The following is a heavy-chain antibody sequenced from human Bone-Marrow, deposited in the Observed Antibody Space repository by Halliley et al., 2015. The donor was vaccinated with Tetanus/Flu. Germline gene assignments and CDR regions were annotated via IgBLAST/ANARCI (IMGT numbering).Heavy chain of an antibody. CDR2: ISSSGSPI. D-gene: IGHD3-16*01. Sequence: SLRLSCAASGFTFSNYEMNWVRQAPGKGLEWVSYISSSGSPIYYADSVKGRFTISRDNAKNSLSLQTNSPRAEDTAVYYCTGGRYYLTWGQGTMVTVSS. CDR3: TGGRYYLT. CDR1: GFTFSNYE. J-gene: IGHJ3*01. V-gene: IGHV3-48*03.